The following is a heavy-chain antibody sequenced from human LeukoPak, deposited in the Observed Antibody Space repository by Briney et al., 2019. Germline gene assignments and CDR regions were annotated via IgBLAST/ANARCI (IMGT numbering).Heavy chain of an antibody. CDR3: ARRGGDYGGYDAFDI. J-gene: IGHJ3*02. Sequence: GASVKVSCKASGYTFTGYYMHWVRQAPGQGPEWMGWINPNSGGTNYAQKFQGRVTMTRDTSISTAYMELSRLRSDDTAVYYCARRGGDYGGYDAFDIWGQGTMVTVSS. V-gene: IGHV1-2*02. D-gene: IGHD4-23*01. CDR2: INPNSGGT. CDR1: GYTFTGYY.